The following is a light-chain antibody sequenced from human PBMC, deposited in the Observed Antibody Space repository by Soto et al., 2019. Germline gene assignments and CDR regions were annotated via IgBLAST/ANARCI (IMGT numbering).Light chain of an antibody. CDR2: WAS. Sequence: DIVMTQSPDSLAVSLGERATINCKSSQSVLYSSNNKNYLAWYQQKPGQPPKLLIYWASTRESGVPDRFSGSGSGADFTLTISRLQGEDGAVYFCQQYYSTPLPFGGGTKVEIK. V-gene: IGKV4-1*01. J-gene: IGKJ4*01. CDR1: QSVLYSSNNKNY. CDR3: QQYYSTPLP.